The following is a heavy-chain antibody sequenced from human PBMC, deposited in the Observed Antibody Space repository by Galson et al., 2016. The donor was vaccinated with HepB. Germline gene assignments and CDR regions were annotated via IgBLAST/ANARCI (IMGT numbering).Heavy chain of an antibody. J-gene: IGHJ4*02. Sequence: SVKVSCKASGYNFNDHYIHWVRQVPGQGLEWMGWINPKRGGTTYADKFQGGVTMTSDTSTNTAFMELSNLESDDTAIYYCAREKLWSENGLLGHFDSWGQGTLVTVSS. CDR3: AREKLWSENGLLGHFDS. CDR1: GYNFNDHY. CDR2: INPKRGGT. V-gene: IGHV1-2*02. D-gene: IGHD2-21*01.